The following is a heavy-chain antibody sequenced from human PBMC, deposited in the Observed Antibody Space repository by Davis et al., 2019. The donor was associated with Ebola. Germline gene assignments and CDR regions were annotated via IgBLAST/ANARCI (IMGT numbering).Heavy chain of an antibody. CDR3: ARGPSTGNSFTY. CDR2: ISSSGSTI. D-gene: IGHD4-23*01. J-gene: IGHJ4*02. Sequence: GESLKISCAASGFTFSDYYMSWIRQALGKGLEWVSYISSSGSTIYYADSVKGRFTISRDNAKNSLSLQMNGLRAEDTAFYYCARGPSTGNSFTYWGQGTLVTVSS. V-gene: IGHV3-11*04. CDR1: GFTFSDYY.